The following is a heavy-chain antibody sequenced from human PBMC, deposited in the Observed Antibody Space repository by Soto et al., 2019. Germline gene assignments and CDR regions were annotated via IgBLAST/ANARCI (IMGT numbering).Heavy chain of an antibody. D-gene: IGHD6-13*01. J-gene: IGHJ6*02. V-gene: IGHV1-3*01. CDR3: ARDMVASSSYYYYYYYGMDV. CDR2: INAGNGNT. CDR1: GHTFTSYA. Sequence: ASVKVSCKASGHTFTSYAMHWVRQAPGQRLEWMGWINAGNGNTKYSQRFQGRVTITRDTSASTAYMELSSLRSEDTAVYYCARDMVASSSYYYYYYYGMDVWGQGTTVTVSS.